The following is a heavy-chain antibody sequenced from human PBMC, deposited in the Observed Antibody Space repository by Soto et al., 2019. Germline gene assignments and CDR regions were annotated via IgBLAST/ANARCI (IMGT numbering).Heavy chain of an antibody. CDR2: VSYDGTDK. Sequence: GGSLRLSCAASGFTFTSFAINWIRQAPGKGLEWVAVVSYDGTDKSYADSVRGRFAISRDNYKNTVDLQMNSLRAEDTAVYYCARDLYYDFWSGSNLGPGFVRGRVDYYYYGMDVWGQGTTVTVSS. J-gene: IGHJ6*02. CDR3: ARDLYYDFWSGSNLGPGFVRGRVDYYYYGMDV. D-gene: IGHD3-3*01. CDR1: GFTFTSFA. V-gene: IGHV3-30*09.